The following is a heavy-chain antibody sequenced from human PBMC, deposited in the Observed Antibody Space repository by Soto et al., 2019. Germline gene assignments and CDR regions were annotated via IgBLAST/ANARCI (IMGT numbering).Heavy chain of an antibody. CDR2: IYYSGST. CDR1: GGSISSYY. D-gene: IGHD1-26*01. CDR3: ARDLLHSGSDY. J-gene: IGHJ4*02. Sequence: SETLSLTCTVSGGSISSYYWSWIRQPPGKGLEWIGYIYYSGSTNYNPSLKSRVTISVDTSKNQFSLKLSSVTAADTAVYYCARDLLHSGSDYWGQGTLVTVSS. V-gene: IGHV4-59*01.